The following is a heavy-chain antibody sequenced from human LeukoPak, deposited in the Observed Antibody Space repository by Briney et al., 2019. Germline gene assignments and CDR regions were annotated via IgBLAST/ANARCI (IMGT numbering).Heavy chain of an antibody. Sequence: GGSLRLSCAASGFTFSSYSMNWVRQAPGKGLEWVSAITGGGGSTSYADSVRGRFTISRDNSKNTLYLQMNSLRAEDTAVYYCAKRRDGFDIWGQGTMVTVSS. J-gene: IGHJ3*02. V-gene: IGHV3-23*01. CDR2: ITGGGGST. D-gene: IGHD5-24*01. CDR1: GFTFSSYS. CDR3: AKRRDGFDI.